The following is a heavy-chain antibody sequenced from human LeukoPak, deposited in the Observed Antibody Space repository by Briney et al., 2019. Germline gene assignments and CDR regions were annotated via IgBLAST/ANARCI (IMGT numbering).Heavy chain of an antibody. D-gene: IGHD3-22*01. CDR3: ARDMLYYDSSGFSDY. CDR2: IIPIFGTA. V-gene: IGHV1-69*05. Sequence: AASVKVSCKASGGTFSSYAISWVRQAPGQGLEWMGRIIPIFGTANYARKLQGRVTMTTDTSTSTAYMELRSLRSDDTAVYYCARDMLYYDSSGFSDYWGQGTLVTVSS. CDR1: GGTFSSYA. J-gene: IGHJ4*02.